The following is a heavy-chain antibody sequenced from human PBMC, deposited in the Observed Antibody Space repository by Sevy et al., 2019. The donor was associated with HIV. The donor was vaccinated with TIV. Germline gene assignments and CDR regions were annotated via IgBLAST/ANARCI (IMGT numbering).Heavy chain of an antibody. CDR1: GFTFSSYA. D-gene: IGHD3-3*01. CDR3: AKDPTPETTYYDFWSGHTITYYFDY. CDR2: ISGSGGST. Sequence: GGSLRLSCAASGFTFSSYAMSWVRQAPGKGLEWVSAISGSGGSTYYAASVKGRFTISRDNSKNTLYLQMNSLRAEDTAVYYCAKDPTPETTYYDFWSGHTITYYFDYWGQGTLVTVSS. J-gene: IGHJ4*02. V-gene: IGHV3-23*01.